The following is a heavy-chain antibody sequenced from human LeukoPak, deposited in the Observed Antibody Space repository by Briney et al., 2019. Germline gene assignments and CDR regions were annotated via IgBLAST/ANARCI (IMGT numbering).Heavy chain of an antibody. J-gene: IGHJ5*01. V-gene: IGHV4-39*01. CDR1: GGSITSTSYY. CDR3: ARHRSPTSSSFFDS. CDR2: IYTSGST. D-gene: IGHD6-6*01. Sequence: SETLSLTCTVSGGSITSTSYYWGWIRQPPGKGLEWLGNIYTSGSTNYNPSLKSRVTISADTSKNQFSLKLSSVTAADTAVYYCARHRSPTSSSFFDSWGQGTLVSVSS.